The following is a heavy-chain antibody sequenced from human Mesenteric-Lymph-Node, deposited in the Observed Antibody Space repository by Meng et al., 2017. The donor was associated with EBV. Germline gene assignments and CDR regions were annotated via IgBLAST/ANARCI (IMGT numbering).Heavy chain of an antibody. V-gene: IGHV3-23*04. CDR3: ANTYVFEY. Sequence: EGRWVEVGGGWVQPGWSLRLACAASGLIFSSYAMSWVRQAPGKGLEWVADITGSGGGTDYADSVKGRFTISRDNSKNTLYLQMNSLRAEDTAVYYCANTYVFEYWGQGTLVTVSS. J-gene: IGHJ4*02. CDR1: GLIFSSYA. CDR2: ITGSGGGT. D-gene: IGHD2/OR15-2a*01.